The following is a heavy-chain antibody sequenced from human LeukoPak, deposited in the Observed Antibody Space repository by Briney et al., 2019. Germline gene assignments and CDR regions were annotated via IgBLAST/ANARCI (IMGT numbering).Heavy chain of an antibody. Sequence: GGSLRLSCAASGFTFSSYGMHWVRQAPGKGLEWVAVISYDGSNKYYADSVKGRFTISRDNSKNTLYLQMNSLRAEDTAVYYCAKAKGDYDDHWGQGTLVTVSS. V-gene: IGHV3-30*18. CDR2: ISYDGSNK. J-gene: IGHJ4*02. CDR3: AKAKGDYDDH. CDR1: GFTFSSYG.